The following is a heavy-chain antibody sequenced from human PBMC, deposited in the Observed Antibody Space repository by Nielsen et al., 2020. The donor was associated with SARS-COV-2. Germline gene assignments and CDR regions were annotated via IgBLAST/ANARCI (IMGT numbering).Heavy chain of an antibody. Sequence: GESLKISCAASGFNFSTQWMDWVRQAPGKGLVWVSQMNPGGSGTGYPDSVKGRFTISRDNAKNSLYLQMNSLRAEDTALYYCAKAVWYSSSWTDAFDIWGQGTMVTVSS. V-gene: IGHV3-74*01. CDR3: AKAVWYSSSWTDAFDI. J-gene: IGHJ3*02. CDR1: GFNFSTQW. D-gene: IGHD6-13*01. CDR2: MNPGGSGT.